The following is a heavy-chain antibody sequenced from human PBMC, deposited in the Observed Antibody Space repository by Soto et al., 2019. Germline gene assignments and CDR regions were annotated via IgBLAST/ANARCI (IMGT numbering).Heavy chain of an antibody. CDR1: GYTFTSYG. CDR3: AILNVTYYDILTGYFWEYYFDY. J-gene: IGHJ4*02. V-gene: IGHV1-18*01. CDR2: ISAYNGNT. D-gene: IGHD3-9*01. Sequence: ASVKVSCKASGYTFTSYGISWVRQAPGQGLEWMGWISAYNGNTNYAQKLQGRDTMTTDTSTSTAYMELRSLRSDDTAVYYCAILNVTYYDILTGYFWEYYFDYWGQGTLVTVSS.